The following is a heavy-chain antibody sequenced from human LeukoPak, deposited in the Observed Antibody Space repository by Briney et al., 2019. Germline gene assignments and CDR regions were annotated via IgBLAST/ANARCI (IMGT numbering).Heavy chain of an antibody. CDR2: ISSSGSAI. Sequence: LSLTCTVSGGSISSSSYYWGWIRQPPGKGLEWVSYISSSGSAIHYADSVKGRFTISRDNAKNSLYLQMNSLRAEDTAVYYCARVMRSGSPFDYWGQGTLVTVSS. D-gene: IGHD1-26*01. CDR3: ARVMRSGSPFDY. J-gene: IGHJ4*02. CDR1: GGSISSSSYY. V-gene: IGHV3-11*01.